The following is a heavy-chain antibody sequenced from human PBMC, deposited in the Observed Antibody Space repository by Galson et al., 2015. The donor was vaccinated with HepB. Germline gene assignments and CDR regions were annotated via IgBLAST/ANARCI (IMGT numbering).Heavy chain of an antibody. J-gene: IGHJ4*02. CDR3: ARAQAGTFTY. D-gene: IGHD6-19*01. Sequence: CAISGDSVSSNSGAWDWVRQSPSRGLEWLGRTHYRSKWFNDYSVSVKSRITINADTSKDQFSLQLSSVTPEDTAMYYCARAQAGTFTYWGQGTLVTVSS. V-gene: IGHV6-1*01. CDR1: GDSVSSNSGA. CDR2: THYRSKWFN.